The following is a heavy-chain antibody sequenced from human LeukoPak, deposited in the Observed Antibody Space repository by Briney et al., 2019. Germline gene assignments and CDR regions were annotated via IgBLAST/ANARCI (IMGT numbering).Heavy chain of an antibody. CDR3: VRQIGRWLWAYDV. CDR1: GGSFSGYY. J-gene: IGHJ3*01. Sequence: SETLSLTCAVYGGSFSGYYWSWIRQPPGKGLEWIGEINHSGSTNYNPSLKSRITMSVDTAKNQFSLQLSSVTAADTAVFYCVRQIGRWLWAYDVWGQGTMVTVSS. CDR2: INHSGST. V-gene: IGHV4-34*01. D-gene: IGHD3-16*01.